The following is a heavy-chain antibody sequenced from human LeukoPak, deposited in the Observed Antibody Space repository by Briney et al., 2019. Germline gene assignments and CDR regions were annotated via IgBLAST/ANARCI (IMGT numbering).Heavy chain of an antibody. CDR1: RFTFSSYS. Sequence: GGSLRLSCAASRFTFSSYSMNWVRQAPGKGLEWVSSISSSSSYIYYADSVKGRFTISRDNAKNSLYLQMNSLRAEDTAVYYCASDGSYDYVWGSYRHNWFDPWGQGTLVTVSS. V-gene: IGHV3-21*01. CDR3: ASDGSYDYVWGSYRHNWFDP. D-gene: IGHD3-16*02. CDR2: ISSSSSYI. J-gene: IGHJ5*02.